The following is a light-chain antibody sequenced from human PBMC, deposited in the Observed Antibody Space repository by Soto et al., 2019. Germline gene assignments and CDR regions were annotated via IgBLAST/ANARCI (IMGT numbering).Light chain of an antibody. V-gene: IGKV1-17*01. CDR3: LQNNTYPRT. CDR1: QGIRED. CDR2: AAS. J-gene: IGKJ1*01. Sequence: DIQMTQSPSSLSAYVGDRVTITCRASQGIREDLVWYQQNPGKAPKRLIYAASTLQSGVPSSFSGSGSGTEFTLTITSLQPEDFATSYCLQNNTYPRTFGQGTKVEIK.